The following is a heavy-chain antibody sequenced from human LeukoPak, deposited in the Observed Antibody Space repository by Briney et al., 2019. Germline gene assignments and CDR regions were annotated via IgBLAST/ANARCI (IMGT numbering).Heavy chain of an antibody. J-gene: IGHJ4*02. CDR3: ARAVYIVVVPAATYYFDY. CDR1: GGSFSGYY. V-gene: IGHV4-34*01. CDR2: INHSGST. D-gene: IGHD2-2*01. Sequence: PSETLSLTCAVYGGSFSGYYWSWIRQPPGKGLEWIGEINHSGSTSYNPSLKSRVTISVDTSKNQFSLKLSSVTAADTAVYYCARAVYIVVVPAATYYFDYWGQGTLVTVSS.